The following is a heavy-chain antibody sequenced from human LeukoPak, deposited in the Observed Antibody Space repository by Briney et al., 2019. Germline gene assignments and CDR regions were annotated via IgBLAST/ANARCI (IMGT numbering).Heavy chain of an antibody. D-gene: IGHD6-13*01. Sequence: PGGSLRLSCAASGFTFNNYWIHWVRQAPGKGLVWVSRINTDGRTTAYADSVKGRFTISRDNAKNSLYLKMNSLRAEDTALYHCARTRYSSSWPDAFDIWGQGTMATVSS. CDR2: INTDGRTT. J-gene: IGHJ3*02. CDR1: GFTFNNYW. CDR3: ARTRYSSSWPDAFDI. V-gene: IGHV3-74*01.